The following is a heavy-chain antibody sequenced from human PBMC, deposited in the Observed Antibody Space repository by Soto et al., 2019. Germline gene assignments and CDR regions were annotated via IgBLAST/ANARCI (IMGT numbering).Heavy chain of an antibody. CDR3: ARGSSRWDY. Sequence: SETLSLTCTVSGGSISSVDCSWIRQPAGKGLEWVGRIYSGGRSNYNPSLKSRVTMAVDTSKYQFSLRLSSMTAADTAMYYCARGSSRWDYWGHGTLGTVS. D-gene: IGHD6-13*01. CDR1: GGSISSVD. V-gene: IGHV4-4*07. CDR2: IYSGGRS. J-gene: IGHJ4*01.